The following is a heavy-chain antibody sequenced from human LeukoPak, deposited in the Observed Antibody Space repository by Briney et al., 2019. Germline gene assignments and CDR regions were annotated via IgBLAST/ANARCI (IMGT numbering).Heavy chain of an antibody. CDR2: IRYDGSNQ. CDR1: GFTFSSYG. D-gene: IGHD6-19*01. CDR3: AKDMGYNTGWTRFDY. V-gene: IGHV3-30*02. J-gene: IGHJ4*02. Sequence: QAGVSLRLSCAASGFTFSSYGMHWVRQAPGKGLEWVAFIRYDGSNQYYADSVKGRFTISRDSSKNTLYLQMNSLRGDDTAVYYCAKDMGYNTGWTRFDYWGQGTLVTVSS.